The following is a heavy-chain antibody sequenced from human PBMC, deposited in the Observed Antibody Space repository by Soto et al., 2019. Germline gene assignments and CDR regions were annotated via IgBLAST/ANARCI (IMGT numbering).Heavy chain of an antibody. CDR3: AREIAAAGLSDYYYGMDV. J-gene: IGHJ6*02. CDR1: GFTFTSYG. Sequence: ASVKVSCKASGFTFTSYGICWVRQSPGKGLEWMGWISGYNGNTNYAQKLQGRVTMTTDTSTSTAYMELRSLRSDDTAVYYCAREIAAAGLSDYYYGMDVWGQGTTVTVSS. V-gene: IGHV1-18*01. CDR2: ISGYNGNT. D-gene: IGHD6-13*01.